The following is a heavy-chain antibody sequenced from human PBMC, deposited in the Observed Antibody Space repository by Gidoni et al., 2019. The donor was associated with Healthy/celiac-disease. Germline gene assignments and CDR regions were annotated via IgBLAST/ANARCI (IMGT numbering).Heavy chain of an antibody. D-gene: IGHD1-26*01. J-gene: IGHJ4*02. Sequence: QLQLQESGPGLVKPSETLSLPCTVSGGPISSSSYYWGWIRQPPGKGLEWIGSIYYRGSTYYNPSLKSRVTISVDTSKNQFSLKLSSVTAADTAVYYCVSGSYQENCDYWGQGTLVTVSS. V-gene: IGHV4-39*01. CDR2: IYYRGST. CDR3: VSGSYQENCDY. CDR1: GGPISSSSYY.